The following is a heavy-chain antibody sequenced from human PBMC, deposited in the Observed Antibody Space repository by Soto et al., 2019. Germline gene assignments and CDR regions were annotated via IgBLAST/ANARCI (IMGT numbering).Heavy chain of an antibody. CDR3: ARTANWLDP. Sequence: QLLLQEPGPGLVKASETLSLTCTVSGGSISSGSYHWGWIRQAPGKGLEWIGNTHYSGSAYYNPSLKSRVTISVDTSNSQVSLRLSSVTAADTAIYYCARTANWLDPWGQGTLVTVSS. V-gene: IGHV4-39*01. CDR1: GGSISSGSYH. CDR2: THYSGSA. J-gene: IGHJ5*02.